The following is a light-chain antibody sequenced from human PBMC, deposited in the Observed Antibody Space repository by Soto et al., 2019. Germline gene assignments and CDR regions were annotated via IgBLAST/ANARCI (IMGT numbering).Light chain of an antibody. J-gene: IGKJ2*01. Sequence: EIVLTQSPGILSLSPGERATLSCRASQTVSGNYLAWYQQKPGQSPRLLIYGSSDRATGIPDRFSGSGSGKDFTLTINRVEPEDFEVYYCQQYGRSPPYTFGQGTTLEI. CDR1: QTVSGNY. V-gene: IGKV3-20*01. CDR2: GSS. CDR3: QQYGRSPPYT.